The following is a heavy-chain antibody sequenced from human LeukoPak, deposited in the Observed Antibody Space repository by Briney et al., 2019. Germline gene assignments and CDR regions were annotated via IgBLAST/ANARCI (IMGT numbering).Heavy chain of an antibody. J-gene: IGHJ5*02. CDR2: IYTSGST. CDR3: ARDDYYYDSSGYNSYNWFDP. V-gene: IGHV4-61*02. Sequence: SQTLSLTCTVSGGSISSGSYYWSWIRQPAGKGLEWIGRIYTSGSTNYNPSLNSRVTISVDTSKNQFSLKLSSVTAADTAVYYCARDDYYYDSSGYNSYNWFDPWGQGTLVTVSS. CDR1: GGSISSGSYY. D-gene: IGHD3-22*01.